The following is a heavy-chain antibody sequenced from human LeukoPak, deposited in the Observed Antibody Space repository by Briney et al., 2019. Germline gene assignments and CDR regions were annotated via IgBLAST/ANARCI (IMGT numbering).Heavy chain of an antibody. CDR2: IHYSGST. CDR3: ARIGYGSFDY. J-gene: IGHJ4*02. V-gene: IGHV4-59*01. Sequence: ETLSLTCTVSGGSISTYYWSWIRQPPGKGLEWIGYIHYSGSTNYNPSLKSRITIPVDTSKNQFSLKLTSVTAADTAVYYCARIGYGSFDYWGQGTLVTVSS. D-gene: IGHD3-10*01. CDR1: GGSISTYY.